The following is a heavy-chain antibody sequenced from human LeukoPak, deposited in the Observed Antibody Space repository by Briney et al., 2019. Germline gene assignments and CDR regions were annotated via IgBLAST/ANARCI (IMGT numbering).Heavy chain of an antibody. J-gene: IGHJ3*02. V-gene: IGHV4-59*01. D-gene: IGHD4-17*01. CDR2: ISYIGST. CDR3: ARDPTTVTKGFDI. Sequence: PSETLSLTCTVSDDSFSSYYWTWIRQPPGKGLEWIGYISYIGSTNYNPSLKSRVTISVDTSKNHFSLKVSSVTAADTAVYYCARDPTTVTKGFDIWGQGTLVTVSS. CDR1: DDSFSSYY.